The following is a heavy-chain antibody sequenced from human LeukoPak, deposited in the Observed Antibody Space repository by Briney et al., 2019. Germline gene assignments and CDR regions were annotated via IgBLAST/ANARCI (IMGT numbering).Heavy chain of an antibody. CDR2: IIPIFGTA. V-gene: IGHV1-69*13. CDR3: ARVAAMQQGFWY. J-gene: IGHJ4*02. D-gene: IGHD2-2*01. Sequence: ASVKVSCKASGGTFSSYAISWVRQAPGQGLEWMGGIIPIFGTANYAQKFQGRVTITADESTSTAYMELSSLRSEDTAVYYCARVAAMQQGFWYWGQGTLVTVSS. CDR1: GGTFSSYA.